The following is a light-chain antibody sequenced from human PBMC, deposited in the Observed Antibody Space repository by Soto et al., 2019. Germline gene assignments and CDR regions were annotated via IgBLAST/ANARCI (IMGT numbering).Light chain of an antibody. CDR1: QNVSSSY. CDR3: QQYGSSSWT. J-gene: IGKJ1*01. V-gene: IGKV3-20*01. CDR2: GAS. Sequence: EIVLTQSPGTLSLSPGERATLSCRASQNVSSSYLAWYQQKPGQAPRLLIYGASSRVTGIPDRFSGSGSGTDFTLTISRLEPEDFAVYYCQQYGSSSWTFGQGPKVEIK.